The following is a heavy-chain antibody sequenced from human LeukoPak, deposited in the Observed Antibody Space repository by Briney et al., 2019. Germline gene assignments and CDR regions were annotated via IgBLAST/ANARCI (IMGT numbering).Heavy chain of an antibody. CDR3: ARHSDQRWLQLIYFDY. D-gene: IGHD5-24*01. V-gene: IGHV4-39*01. J-gene: IGHJ4*02. CDR2: IYYSGST. CDR1: VGSISSSSYY. Sequence: PSGTLSLTCTVSVGSISSSSYYWGWIRQPPGRGLEWIGSIYYSGSTYYNPSLKSRVNIAVETSKNQFSLKLSSVTAAHTAVYYCARHSDQRWLQLIYFDYWGQGTLVTVSS.